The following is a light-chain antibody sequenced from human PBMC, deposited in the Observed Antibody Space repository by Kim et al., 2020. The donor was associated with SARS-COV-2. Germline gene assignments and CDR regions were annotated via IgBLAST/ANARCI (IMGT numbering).Light chain of an antibody. J-gene: IGKJ4*01. CDR2: DAS. CDR3: QQRSNWLT. V-gene: IGKV3-11*01. Sequence: EVVLTQSPATLSLSPGERATLSCRASQSVSSYLAWYQHKPGQSPRLLIYDASNRATGIPARFSGSGSGTDFILTISSLEPEDVAVYYCQQRSNWLTFGGGTKLEIK. CDR1: QSVSSY.